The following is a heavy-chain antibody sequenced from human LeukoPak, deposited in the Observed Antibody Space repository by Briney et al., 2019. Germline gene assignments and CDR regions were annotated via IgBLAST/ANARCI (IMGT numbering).Heavy chain of an antibody. Sequence: ASVKVSCKASGYTFTSYAMHWVRQAPGQRLEWMGWINAGNGNTKYSQKFQGRVTITRDTSASTVYMELRSLRSDDTAVYYCARADYTMRPFDYWGQGTLVTVSS. V-gene: IGHV1-3*01. J-gene: IGHJ4*02. CDR1: GYTFTSYA. CDR3: ARADYTMRPFDY. CDR2: INAGNGNT. D-gene: IGHD3-3*01.